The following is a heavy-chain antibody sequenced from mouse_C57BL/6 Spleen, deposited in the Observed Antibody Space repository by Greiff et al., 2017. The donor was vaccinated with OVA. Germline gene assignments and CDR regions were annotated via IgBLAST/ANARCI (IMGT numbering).Heavy chain of an antibody. CDR1: GYTFTSYW. CDR2: IYPSDSET. J-gene: IGHJ2*01. V-gene: IGHV1-61*01. CDR3: AREGVPRNFDY. Sequence: VQLQQPGAELVRPGSSVKLSCKASGYTFTSYWMDWVKQRPGQGLEWIGNIYPSDSETHYTQKFKDKATLTVDKSSSTAYMQLSSLTSEDSAVYYCAREGVPRNFDYWGQGTTLTVAS.